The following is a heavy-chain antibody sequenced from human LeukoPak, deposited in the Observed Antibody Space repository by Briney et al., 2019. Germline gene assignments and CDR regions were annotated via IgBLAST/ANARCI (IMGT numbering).Heavy chain of an antibody. Sequence: GGSLRLSCAASGFTFSSYNMNWVRQAPGKGLEWVSSISSSTNSIYYADSVKGRFTISRDNAKNSLYLQMNSLRAEDTASYYCARERGYTYGYADYWGQGTLVTVSS. CDR1: GFTFSSYN. CDR2: ISSSTNSI. J-gene: IGHJ4*02. V-gene: IGHV3-21*04. D-gene: IGHD5-18*01. CDR3: ARERGYTYGYADY.